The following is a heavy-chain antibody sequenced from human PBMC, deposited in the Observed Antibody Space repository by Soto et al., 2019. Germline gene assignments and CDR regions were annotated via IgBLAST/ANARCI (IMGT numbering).Heavy chain of an antibody. D-gene: IGHD6-13*01. CDR3: AREIAAAGRNYYYYRMDV. CDR2: TYYRSKWYN. CDR1: GDSVSSNSAA. Sequence: SQTLSLTCAISGDSVSSNSAAWNWIRQSPSRGLEWLGRTYYRSKWYNDYAVSVKSRIPINPDTSKNQFSLQLNSVTPEDTAVYYCAREIAAAGRNYYYYRMDVWGQGTAVTVSS. J-gene: IGHJ6*02. V-gene: IGHV6-1*01.